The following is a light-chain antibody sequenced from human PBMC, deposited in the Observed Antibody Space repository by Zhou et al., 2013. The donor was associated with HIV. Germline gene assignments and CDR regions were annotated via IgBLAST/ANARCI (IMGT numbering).Light chain of an antibody. V-gene: IGKV2D-29*01. CDR3: MQSTELPPT. CDR1: QSLLHTDGKTY. Sequence: DIVLTQTPVSLSVTPGQPATISCKSSQSLLHTDGKTYLYWYLQRAGQPPQLLIYEVSKRFSDNFSGSGSGTDFTLEINQVEAANVGVYYCMQSTELPPTFGGGTEGGGSN. CDR2: EVS. J-gene: IGKJ4*01.